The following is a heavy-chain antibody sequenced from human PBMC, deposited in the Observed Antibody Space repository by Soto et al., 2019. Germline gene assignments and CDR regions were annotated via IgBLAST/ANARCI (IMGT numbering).Heavy chain of an antibody. CDR3: AKDSSGYPGGYFDY. D-gene: IGHD3-22*01. CDR2: ISGSGVST. Sequence: GGSLRLSCAASGFTFSSYAMSWVRQAPGKGLEWVSAISGSGVSTYYADSVKGRFTISRDNSKNTLYLQMNSLRAEDTAVYYCAKDSSGYPGGYFDYWGQGTLVTVSS. J-gene: IGHJ4*02. V-gene: IGHV3-23*01. CDR1: GFTFSSYA.